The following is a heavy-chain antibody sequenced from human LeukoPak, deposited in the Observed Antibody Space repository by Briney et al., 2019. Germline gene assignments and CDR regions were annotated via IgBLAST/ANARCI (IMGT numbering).Heavy chain of an antibody. J-gene: IGHJ4*02. CDR1: GGSISSYY. D-gene: IGHD3-22*01. V-gene: IGHV4-4*07. CDR3: ARANYDGSDY. CDR2: IYTSGTT. Sequence: SETLSLTSTVSGGSISSYYWSWIRQPAGKGLEWIGRIYTSGTTNYNPSLKSRVTISVDTSKNQFSLTMRSVTAADTAVYYCARANYDGSDYWGQGTLVTVSS.